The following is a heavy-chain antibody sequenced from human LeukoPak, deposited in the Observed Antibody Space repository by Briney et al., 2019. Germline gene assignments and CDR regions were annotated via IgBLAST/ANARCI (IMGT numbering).Heavy chain of an antibody. D-gene: IGHD4-17*01. J-gene: IGHJ4*02. Sequence: GGSLRLSCAASGFTFSTYIMNWVRQPPGKGLEWVSSISSSSSYIYYADSVKGRFTISRDDAKNSLYLQMNSLRAEDTAVYYCARQMTTVTSAKNFNDYWGQGTLVTVSS. CDR1: GFTFSTYI. CDR2: ISSSSSYI. CDR3: ARQMTTVTSAKNFNDY. V-gene: IGHV3-21*01.